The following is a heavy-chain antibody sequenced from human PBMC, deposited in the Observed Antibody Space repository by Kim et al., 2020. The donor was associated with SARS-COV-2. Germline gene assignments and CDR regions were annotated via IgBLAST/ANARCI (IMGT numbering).Heavy chain of an antibody. CDR2: INPNSGGT. D-gene: IGHD3-22*01. V-gene: IGHV1-2*02. CDR3: ARGRGITMIVVVIEAFDI. CDR1: GYTFTGYY. J-gene: IGHJ3*02. Sequence: ASVKVSCKASGYTFTGYYMQWVRQAPGQGLEWMGWINPNSGGTNYAQKFQGRVTMTRDTSISTAYMELSRLRSDDTAVYYCARGRGITMIVVVIEAFDIWGQGTMVTVSS.